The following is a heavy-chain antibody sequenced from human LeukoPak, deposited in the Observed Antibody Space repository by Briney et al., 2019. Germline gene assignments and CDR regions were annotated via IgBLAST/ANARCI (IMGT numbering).Heavy chain of an antibody. J-gene: IGHJ4*02. CDR2: IYHSGST. D-gene: IGHD5-24*01. CDR3: ARGERSPYYFDY. Sequence: PSQTLSLTCAVSGGSISSGGYSWSWIRQPPGKGLGWIGYIYHSGSTYYNPSLKSRVTISVDGSKNQFSLKLSSVTAADTAVYYCARGERSPYYFDYWGQGTLVTVSS. CDR1: GGSISSGGYS. V-gene: IGHV4-30-2*01.